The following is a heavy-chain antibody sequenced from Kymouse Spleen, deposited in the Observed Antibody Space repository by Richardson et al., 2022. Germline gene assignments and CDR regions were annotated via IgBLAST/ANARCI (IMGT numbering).Heavy chain of an antibody. CDR2: INHSGST. J-gene: IGHJ4*02. Sequence: QVQLQQWGAGLLKPSETLSLTCAVYGGSFSGYYWSWIRQPPGKGLEWIGEINHSGSTNYNPSLKSRVTISVDTSKNQFSLKLSSVTAADTAVYYCARGSTMVRGVTDYWGQGTLVTVSS. CDR1: GGSFSGYY. V-gene: IGHV4-34*01. CDR3: ARGSTMVRGVTDY. D-gene: IGHD3-10*01.